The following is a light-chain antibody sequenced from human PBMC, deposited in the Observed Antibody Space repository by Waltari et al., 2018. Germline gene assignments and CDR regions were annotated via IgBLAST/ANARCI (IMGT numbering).Light chain of an antibody. Sequence: QSALTQPASVAGSPGTSITISCTGTSSYVARYNLVAWFQNHPSQDPTVMINAGSERPSGVSNRFSGSKSGNTASLAISGLQAEDESDYYCCSYAGSSPSVVFGGGTKLTVL. CDR1: SSYVARYNL. CDR3: CSYAGSSPSVV. V-gene: IGLV2-23*01. CDR2: AGS. J-gene: IGLJ2*01.